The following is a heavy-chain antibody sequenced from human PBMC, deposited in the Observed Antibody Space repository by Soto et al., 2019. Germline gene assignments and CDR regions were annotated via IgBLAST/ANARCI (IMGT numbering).Heavy chain of an antibody. CDR3: AKDPPQPTTIFGVVGFFDP. CDR2: ISGSGGST. V-gene: IGHV3-23*01. CDR1: GFTFSSYA. J-gene: IGHJ5*02. Sequence: HPGGSLRLSCAASGFTFSSYAMSWVRQAPGKGLEWVSAISGSGGSTYYADSVKGRFTISRDNSKNTLYLQMNSLRAEDTAVYYCAKDPPQPTTIFGVVGFFDPWGQGTLVTVSS. D-gene: IGHD3-3*01.